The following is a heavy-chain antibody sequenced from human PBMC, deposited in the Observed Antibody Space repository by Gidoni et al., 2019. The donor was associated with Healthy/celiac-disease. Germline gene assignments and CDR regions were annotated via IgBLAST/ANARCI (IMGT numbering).Heavy chain of an antibody. Sequence: QVQLVQSGAEVKKPGASVKVSCKASGYTFTSYAMHWVRQAPGQRLEWMGWINAGNGNTKYSQKVQGRVTITRDTSASTAYMELSSLRSEDTAVYYCARDRGDYASYGMDVWGQGTTVTVSS. CDR1: GYTFTSYA. J-gene: IGHJ6*02. D-gene: IGHD3-10*01. V-gene: IGHV1-3*01. CDR2: INAGNGNT. CDR3: ARDRGDYASYGMDV.